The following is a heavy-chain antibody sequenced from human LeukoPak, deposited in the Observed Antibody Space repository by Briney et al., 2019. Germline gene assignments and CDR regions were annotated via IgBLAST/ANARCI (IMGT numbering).Heavy chain of an antibody. CDR3: ARGSGYGDSPGLD. J-gene: IGHJ4*02. V-gene: IGHV1-2*06. CDR1: GYTFTDYY. D-gene: IGHD4-17*01. CDR2: INPNSGGA. Sequence: ASVKVSCKASGYTFTDYYMHWVRQAPGQGLEWMGRINPNSGGANYAQQFQGRVTVTRDTSITTAYMEVVRLTSDDTAVYYCARGSGYGDSPGLDWGRGTLVTVSS.